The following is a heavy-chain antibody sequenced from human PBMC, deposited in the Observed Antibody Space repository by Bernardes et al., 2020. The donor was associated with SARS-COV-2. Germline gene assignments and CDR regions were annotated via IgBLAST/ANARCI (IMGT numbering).Heavy chain of an antibody. CDR2: IYSGGST. Sequence: GGSLRLSCAASEFTFSRFWMHWVRQVPGKGLVWVSRIYSGGSTYYADSVKGRFTISRDNSKNTLYLQMNSLRAEDTAVYYCARVGYDSSGYDGVYFDYWGQGTLVTVSS. CDR1: EFTFSRFW. D-gene: IGHD3-22*01. V-gene: IGHV3-66*02. CDR3: ARVGYDSSGYDGVYFDY. J-gene: IGHJ4*02.